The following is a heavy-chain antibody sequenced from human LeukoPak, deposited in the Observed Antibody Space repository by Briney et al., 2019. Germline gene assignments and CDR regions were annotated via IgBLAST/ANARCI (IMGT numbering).Heavy chain of an antibody. Sequence: GASVKVSCKAAGYTFTSYDINWVRQATGQGLEWMGWMNPNSGNTGYAQKFQGRVTITRNTSISTAYMELSSLRSEDTAVYYCARAQKTRAAGRYYYYYMDVWGKGTTVTVSS. D-gene: IGHD6-13*01. CDR1: GYTFTSYD. CDR2: MNPNSGNT. CDR3: ARAQKTRAAGRYYYYYMDV. J-gene: IGHJ6*03. V-gene: IGHV1-8*03.